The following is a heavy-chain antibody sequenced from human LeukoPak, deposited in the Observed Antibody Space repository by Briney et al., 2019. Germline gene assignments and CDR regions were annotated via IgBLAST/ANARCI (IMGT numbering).Heavy chain of an antibody. CDR2: IYTSGST. J-gene: IGHJ4*02. Sequence: SETLPLTCTVSGGSISSYYWSWIRQPAGKGLEWIGRIYTSGSTNYNPSLKSRVTMSVDTSKNQFSLKLSSVTAADTAVYYCARDSNADYDFWSGFIQYYFDYWGQGTLVTVSS. CDR3: ARDSNADYDFWSGFIQYYFDY. D-gene: IGHD3-3*01. CDR1: GGSISSYY. V-gene: IGHV4-4*07.